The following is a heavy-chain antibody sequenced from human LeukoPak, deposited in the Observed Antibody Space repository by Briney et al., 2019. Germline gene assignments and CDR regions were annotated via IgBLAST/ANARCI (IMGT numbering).Heavy chain of an antibody. J-gene: IGHJ4*02. CDR1: GFTFSSYS. CDR2: ISSSSSYI. V-gene: IGHV3-21*04. CDR3: AKDPYCSSVNCYGGGDY. D-gene: IGHD2-2*01. Sequence: PGGSLRLSCAAPGFTFSSYSMNWVRQAPGKGLEWVSSISSSSSYIYYADSVKGRFTISRDNSKNTLYLQMNSLRAEDTAIYYCAKDPYCSSVNCYGGGDYWGQGTLVTVSS.